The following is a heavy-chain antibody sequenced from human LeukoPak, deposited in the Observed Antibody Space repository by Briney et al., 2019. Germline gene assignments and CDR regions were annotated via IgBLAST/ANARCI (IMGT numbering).Heavy chain of an antibody. Sequence: SETLSLTCTVSGGSFSSTSFYWGWIRQPPGKGLEWIGSIYYSGTTYYSPSLKSRVTISVDTSKNQFSLKLSSVTAADTVVYYCARYGSGTYYSSVSDYWGQGTLVTVSS. CDR3: ARYGSGTYYSSVSDY. CDR1: GGSFSSTSFY. D-gene: IGHD3-10*01. CDR2: IYYSGTT. J-gene: IGHJ4*02. V-gene: IGHV4-39*01.